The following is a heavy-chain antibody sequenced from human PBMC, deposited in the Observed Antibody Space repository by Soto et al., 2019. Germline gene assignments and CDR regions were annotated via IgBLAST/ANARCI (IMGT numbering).Heavy chain of an antibody. CDR2: IYPGDSDT. CDR3: ARHRAHYYGSGSYYNGRAPLDY. D-gene: IGHD3-10*01. Sequence: GESLNISCKGSGYSFTSYWIGWVRKIPGKGLEWLGIIYPGDSDTRYSPSFQGQVTISADKSISTAYLQWSSLKASDTAMYYCARHRAHYYGSGSYYNGRAPLDYWGQGTLVTVSS. CDR1: GYSFTSYW. V-gene: IGHV5-51*01. J-gene: IGHJ4*02.